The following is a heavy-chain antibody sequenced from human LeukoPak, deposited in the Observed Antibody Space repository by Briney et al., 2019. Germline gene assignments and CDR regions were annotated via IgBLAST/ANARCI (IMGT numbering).Heavy chain of an antibody. V-gene: IGHV1-2*02. CDR3: ARWDDSYGYDY. CDR2: INPNSGGT. Sequence: ASVKVSCRASGYTFTSYDINWVRQAPGQGLEWMGWINPNSGGTNYAQKFQGRVTMTRDTSISTAYMEVSRLRSDDTAVYYCARWDDSYGYDYWGQGTLVTVSS. D-gene: IGHD5-18*01. CDR1: GYTFTSYD. J-gene: IGHJ4*02.